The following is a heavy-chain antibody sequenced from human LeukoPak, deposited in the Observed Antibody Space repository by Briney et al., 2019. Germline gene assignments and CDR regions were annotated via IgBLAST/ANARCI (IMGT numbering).Heavy chain of an antibody. Sequence: SETLSLTCTVSGGSISSGGYYWSWIRQHPGKGLEWIGYIYYSGSTYYNPSLKSRVTISVDTSKNQFSLKLSSVTAADTAVYYCATLGRPDDAFDIWGQGTMATVSS. D-gene: IGHD3/OR15-3a*01. CDR3: ATLGRPDDAFDI. CDR1: GGSISSGGYY. J-gene: IGHJ3*02. V-gene: IGHV4-31*03. CDR2: IYYSGST.